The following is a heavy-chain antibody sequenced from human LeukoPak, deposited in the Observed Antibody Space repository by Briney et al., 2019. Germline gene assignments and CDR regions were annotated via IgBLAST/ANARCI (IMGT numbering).Heavy chain of an antibody. D-gene: IGHD2-2*01. Sequence: GGSLRLSCAASGFTFSSYSMNWVRQAPGKGLEWVSSISSSSSYIYYADSVKGRFTISRDNAKNSLYLQMNSLRAEDTAVYYCARVVPLGYCSGTSCYFGYMDVWGKGTTVTVSS. CDR1: GFTFSSYS. V-gene: IGHV3-21*01. J-gene: IGHJ6*03. CDR3: ARVVPLGYCSGTSCYFGYMDV. CDR2: ISSSSSYI.